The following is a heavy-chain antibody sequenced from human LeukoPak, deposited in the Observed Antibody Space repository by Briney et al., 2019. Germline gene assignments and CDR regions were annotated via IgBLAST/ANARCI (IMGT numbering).Heavy chain of an antibody. Sequence: GGSLRLSCAASGFNFRSYGMHWVRQAPGKGLEWVAVISYDGSNKYFADSVKGRFTISRDNSKNTLYLQMNSLRAEDTAVYYCAKDYDSSGWAAFDIWGQGTMVTVSS. CDR3: AKDYDSSGWAAFDI. J-gene: IGHJ3*02. V-gene: IGHV3-30*18. CDR1: GFNFRSYG. CDR2: ISYDGSNK. D-gene: IGHD3-22*01.